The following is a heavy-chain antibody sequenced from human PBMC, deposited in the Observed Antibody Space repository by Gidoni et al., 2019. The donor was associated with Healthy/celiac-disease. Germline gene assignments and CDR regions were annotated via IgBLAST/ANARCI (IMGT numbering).Heavy chain of an antibody. D-gene: IGHD6-19*01. V-gene: IGHV3-20*04. CDR2: VNWNGGIT. J-gene: IGHJ4*02. Sequence: EGQLVEAGGGGVRPGGYLRPPRASSGCTFDGLGQSWVRHSPGKGLEWVSGVNWNGGITGYADSVKGRFTISRDNAKNSLYLQMKSLRAEDTALYYCARGFAVAGSYLSDTYFDYWGQGTLVTVSS. CDR3: ARGFAVAGSYLSDTYFDY. CDR1: GCTFDGLG.